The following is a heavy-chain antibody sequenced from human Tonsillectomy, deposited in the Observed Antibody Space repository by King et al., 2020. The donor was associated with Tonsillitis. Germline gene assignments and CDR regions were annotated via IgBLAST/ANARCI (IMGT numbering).Heavy chain of an antibody. D-gene: IGHD1-1*01. V-gene: IGHV3-48*01. CDR1: GFSFSSYG. CDR2: ISGSSSAI. Sequence: VQLVESGGDLGQPGGSLRLSCAASGFSFSSYGMNWVRQAPGKGLEWVSFISGSSSAINYADSVKGRFPMSRDNAKNSLYLQMNSLRAEDTAVYYCARLYELERYFDYWGQGTLVTVSS. J-gene: IGHJ4*02. CDR3: ARLYELERYFDY.